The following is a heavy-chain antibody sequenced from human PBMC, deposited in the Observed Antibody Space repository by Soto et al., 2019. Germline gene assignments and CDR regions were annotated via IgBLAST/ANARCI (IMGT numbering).Heavy chain of an antibody. V-gene: IGHV4-31*03. CDR1: GCSISSCGFY. Sequence: TLSLTCTVSGCSISSCGFYWGWIPQPPGEGLGWIGYIYYSGSTYYNPSLKSRVTISVDTSKNQFSLKLSSVTAADTAVYYCARDRYYDSSGYPYYYYGMDVWGQGTTVTVSS. CDR2: IYYSGST. J-gene: IGHJ6*02. D-gene: IGHD3-22*01. CDR3: ARDRYYDSSGYPYYYYGMDV.